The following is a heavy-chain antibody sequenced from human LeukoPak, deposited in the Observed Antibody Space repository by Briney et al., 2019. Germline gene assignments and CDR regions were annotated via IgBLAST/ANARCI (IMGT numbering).Heavy chain of an antibody. CDR1: GDSFSSYQ. CDR3: ARAASGDAVDYYGSGGRFYSYYMDV. D-gene: IGHD3-10*01. V-gene: IGHV4-4*07. CDR2: ISASGTT. Sequence: SETLSLTCIVSGDSFSSYQWSWVRQPAGKGLEWSERISASGTTNSNPALMSRVTMSVDSSKKQFSLNLSSVTAADTAVYYCARAASGDAVDYYGSGGRFYSYYMDVWGKGTTVTISS. J-gene: IGHJ6*03.